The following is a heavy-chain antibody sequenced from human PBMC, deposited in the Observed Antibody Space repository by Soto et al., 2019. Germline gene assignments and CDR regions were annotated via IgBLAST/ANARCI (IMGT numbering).Heavy chain of an antibody. D-gene: IGHD6-19*01. CDR2: ISGYNGNT. CDR1: GYTFTSYY. CDR3: ARDRGSGWFVY. V-gene: IGHV1-18*04. Sequence: ASVKVSCKASGYTFTSYYMHWVRQAPGQGLDWMGWISGYNGNTNYIQRLQDRVTMTTDTSTSTAYMELRSLRTDDSAVYYCARDRGSGWFVYWGQGTLVTVSS. J-gene: IGHJ4*02.